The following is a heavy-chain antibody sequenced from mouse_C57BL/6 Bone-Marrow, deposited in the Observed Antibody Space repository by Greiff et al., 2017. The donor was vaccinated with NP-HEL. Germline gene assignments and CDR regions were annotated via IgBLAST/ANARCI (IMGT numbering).Heavy chain of an antibody. CDR2: ISYDGSN. CDR1: GYSITSGYY. V-gene: IGHV3-6*01. Sequence: EVQLQQSGPGLVKPSQSLSLTCSVTGYSITSGYYWNWIRQFPGNKLEWMGYISYDGSNNYNPSLKNRISITRYTSKNQFFLKLNSVTTEDTATYYCARYYGHWYFDVWGTGTTVTVSS. D-gene: IGHD1-1*01. J-gene: IGHJ1*03. CDR3: ARYYGHWYFDV.